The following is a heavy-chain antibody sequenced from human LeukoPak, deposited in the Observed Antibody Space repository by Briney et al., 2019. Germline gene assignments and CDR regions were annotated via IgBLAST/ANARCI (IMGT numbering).Heavy chain of an antibody. CDR2: IYYSGST. Sequence: SETLSLTCTVSGGSISSYYWSWIRQPPGKGLEWIGYIYYSGSTNYNPSLKSRVTISVDTSKNQFSLKLSSETAADRAVYYCARQGPIFGVVIPFDPWGQGTLVTVSS. CDR1: GGSISSYY. D-gene: IGHD3-3*01. J-gene: IGHJ5*02. CDR3: ARQGPIFGVVIPFDP. V-gene: IGHV4-59*08.